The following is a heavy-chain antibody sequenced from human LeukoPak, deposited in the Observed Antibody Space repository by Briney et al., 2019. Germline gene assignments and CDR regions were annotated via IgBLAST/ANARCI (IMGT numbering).Heavy chain of an antibody. CDR2: IIPIFGTA. CDR1: AGTFSSYA. D-gene: IGHD3-3*01. CDR3: ARGDFWSGYYSYPIDY. J-gene: IGHJ4*02. Sequence: SVKVSCKASAGTFSSYAISWVRQAPGQGLEWMGGIIPIFGTANYAQKFQGRVTITADESTSTAYMELSSLRSEDTAVYYCARGDFWSGYYSYPIDYWGQGTLVTVSS. V-gene: IGHV1-69*13.